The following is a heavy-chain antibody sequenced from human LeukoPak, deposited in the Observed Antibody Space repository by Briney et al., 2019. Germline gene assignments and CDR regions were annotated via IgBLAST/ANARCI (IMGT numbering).Heavy chain of an antibody. Sequence: EGSLRLSCAASGFTFSSYSMNWVRQAPGKGLEWVSSISSSSSYIYYTDSVKGRFTISRDNAKNSLYLQMNSLRAEDTAVYYCARDAPVGTVTPPFDYWGRGTLVTVSS. CDR1: GFTFSSYS. J-gene: IGHJ4*02. V-gene: IGHV3-21*01. D-gene: IGHD4-17*01. CDR2: ISSSSSYI. CDR3: ARDAPVGTVTPPFDY.